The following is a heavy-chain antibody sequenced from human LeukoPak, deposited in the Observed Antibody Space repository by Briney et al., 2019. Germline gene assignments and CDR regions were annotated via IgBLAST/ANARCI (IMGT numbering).Heavy chain of an antibody. D-gene: IGHD3-22*01. CDR1: GFTFSSYE. CDR3: ARGTHYYNSSGYWDDGGDAFDI. Sequence: GGSLRLSCAASGFTFSSYEMNWVREAPGKGLERVSYICISVSTIYYADSVKGRFTSSRDNAKNSLYLQMNSLRAEDTAVYYCARGTHYYNSSGYWDDGGDAFDIWGQGTMVTVSS. CDR2: ICISVSTI. V-gene: IGHV3-48*03. J-gene: IGHJ3*02.